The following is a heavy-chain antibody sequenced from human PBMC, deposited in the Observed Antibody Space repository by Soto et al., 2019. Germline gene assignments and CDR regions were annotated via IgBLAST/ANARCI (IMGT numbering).Heavy chain of an antibody. J-gene: IGHJ4*02. CDR2: INPSGGST. Sequence: GASVKVSCKASGYTFTSYYMHWVRQAPGQGLEWMGIINPSGGSTSYAQKFQGRVTMTRDTSTSTVYMELSSLTSVTAADTAIYYCVNLKSSRVSGWSYFDYWGQGTLVTVSS. D-gene: IGHD6-19*01. CDR1: GYTFTSYY. CDR3: VNLKSSRVSGWSYFDY. V-gene: IGHV1-46*01.